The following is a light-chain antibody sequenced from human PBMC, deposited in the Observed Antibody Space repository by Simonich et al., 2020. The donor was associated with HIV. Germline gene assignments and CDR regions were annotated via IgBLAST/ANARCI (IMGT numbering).Light chain of an antibody. J-gene: IGLJ3*02. CDR2: GNS. CDR1: SNNVGSYP. CDR3: STWDYSLNAWV. Sequence: QSALTQEASVSGTVGQKVTLSCTGMSNNVGSYPLGWYQQISHGAPKTVMFGNSLPSGIPDRFSGSKSGTTASLTISGLQPEDEADYYCSTWDYSLNAWVFGGGTKLTVL. V-gene: IGLV1-44*01.